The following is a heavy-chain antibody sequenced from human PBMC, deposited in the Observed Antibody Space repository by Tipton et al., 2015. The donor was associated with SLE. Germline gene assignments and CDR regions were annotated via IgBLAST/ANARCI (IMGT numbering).Heavy chain of an antibody. CDR2: IYYSGST. Sequence: TLSLTCTVSGGSISSSSYYWSWIRQHPGKGLEWIGYIYYSGSTYYNPSLKSRVTISVDTSKNQFSLKLSSVTAADTAVYYCAREGEVTTSPYYFDYWGQGTLVTVSS. D-gene: IGHD4-17*01. CDR1: GGSISSSSYY. J-gene: IGHJ4*02. CDR3: AREGEVTTSPYYFDY. V-gene: IGHV4-31*03.